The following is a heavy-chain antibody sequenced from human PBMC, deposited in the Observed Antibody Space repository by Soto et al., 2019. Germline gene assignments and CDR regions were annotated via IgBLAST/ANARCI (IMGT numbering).Heavy chain of an antibody. CDR1: GGSISSGGYS. CDR3: ARGYGLYYDSSAYAY. CDR2: IYHSGST. V-gene: IGHV4-30-2*01. J-gene: IGHJ4*02. D-gene: IGHD3-22*01. Sequence: PSETLSLTCAVSGGSISSGGYSWSWIRQPPGKGLEWIGYIYHSGSTYYNPSLKSRVTISVDTSKNQFSLKLSSVTAADTAVYYCARGYGLYYDSSAYAYWGQGTLVTVSS.